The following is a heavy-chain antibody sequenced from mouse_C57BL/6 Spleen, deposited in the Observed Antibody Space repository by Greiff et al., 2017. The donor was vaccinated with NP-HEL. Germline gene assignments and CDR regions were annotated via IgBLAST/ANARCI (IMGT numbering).Heavy chain of an antibody. Sequence: DVHLVESGGDLVKPGGSLKLSCAASGFTFSSYGMSWVRQTPDKRLEWVATISSGGSYTYYPDSVKGRFTISRDNAKNTLYLQMSSLKSEDTAMYYCAGSSLAYWGQGTLVTVSA. D-gene: IGHD1-1*01. J-gene: IGHJ3*01. CDR3: AGSSLAY. V-gene: IGHV5-6*01. CDR1: GFTFSSYG. CDR2: ISSGGSYT.